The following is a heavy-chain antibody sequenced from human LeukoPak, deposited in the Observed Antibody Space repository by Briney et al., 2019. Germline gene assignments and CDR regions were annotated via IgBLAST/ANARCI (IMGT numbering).Heavy chain of an antibody. V-gene: IGHV3-30*03. CDR3: ASHWAQQVVSDY. J-gene: IGHJ4*02. CDR2: ISYDGRNK. D-gene: IGHD6-13*01. Sequence: GRSLRLSCAASGFTFSSYGMHWVRQAPGKGLEWVAVISYDGRNKYYADSVKGRFTVSRDNSKNTLHLQMNSLRAEDTAVYYCASHWAQQVVSDYWGQGTLVTVSS. CDR1: GFTFSSYG.